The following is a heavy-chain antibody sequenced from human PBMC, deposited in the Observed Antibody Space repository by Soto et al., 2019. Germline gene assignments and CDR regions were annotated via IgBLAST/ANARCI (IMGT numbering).Heavy chain of an antibody. V-gene: IGHV4-61*01. CDR1: GGSVSSGSYY. Sequence: QVQLQESGPGLVKPSETLSLTCTVSGGSVSSGSYYWSWIRQPPGKGLEWIGYMYYSGSTNYNPSLKSRVTISVDTSKNQFSLKLSSVTAADTAVYYCARLIAVAGISDWFDSWGQGTLVTVSS. CDR2: MYYSGST. CDR3: ARLIAVAGISDWFDS. J-gene: IGHJ5*01. D-gene: IGHD6-19*01.